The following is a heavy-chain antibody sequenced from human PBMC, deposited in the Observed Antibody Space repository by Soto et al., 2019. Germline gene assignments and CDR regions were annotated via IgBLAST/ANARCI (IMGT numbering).Heavy chain of an antibody. V-gene: IGHV4-31*03. CDR2: IYYSGST. CDR3: ARGRNCLRY. Sequence: SETLSLTCTVSGGSISSGGYYWSWIRQHPGKGLEWIGYIYYSGSTYYNPSLKSRVTMSVDTSKDQFSLNLSSVTAADTAVYYCARGRNCLRYWGQGTLVTVSS. D-gene: IGHD1-1*01. CDR1: GGSISSGGYY. J-gene: IGHJ4*02.